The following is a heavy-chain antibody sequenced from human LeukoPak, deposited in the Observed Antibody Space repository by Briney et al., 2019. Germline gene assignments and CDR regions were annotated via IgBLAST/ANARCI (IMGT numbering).Heavy chain of an antibody. J-gene: IGHJ6*03. D-gene: IGHD3-9*01. CDR2: INSDGSST. CDR1: GFTFSSSA. V-gene: IGHV3-74*01. Sequence: GGSLRLSCGASGFTFSSSAMSWVRQAPGKGLVWVSRINSDGSSTSYADSVKGRFTISRDNAKNTLYLQMNSLRAEDTAVYYCARSLIFYYYYMDVWGKGTTVTVSS. CDR3: ARSLIFYYYYMDV.